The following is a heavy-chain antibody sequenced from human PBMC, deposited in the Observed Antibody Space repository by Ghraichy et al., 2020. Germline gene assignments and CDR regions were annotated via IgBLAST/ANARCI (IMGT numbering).Heavy chain of an antibody. CDR2: ISGSGGST. CDR1: GFTFSSYA. J-gene: IGHJ4*02. V-gene: IGHV3-23*01. Sequence: GGSLRLSCAASGFTFSSYAMSWVRQAPGKGLEWVSAISGSGGSTYYADSVKGRFTISRDNSKNTLYLQMNSLRAEDTAVYYCAKDRSGLRYFDPPLDYWGQGTLVTVSS. CDR3: AKDRSGLRYFDPPLDY. D-gene: IGHD3-9*01.